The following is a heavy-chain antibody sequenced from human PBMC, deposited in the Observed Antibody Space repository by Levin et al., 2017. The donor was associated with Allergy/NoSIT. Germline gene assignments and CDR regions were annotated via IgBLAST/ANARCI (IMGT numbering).Heavy chain of an antibody. J-gene: IGHJ5*02. Sequence: GGSLRLSCVVSGFSFSSSWMSWVRQAPGKGLEWVANIKEDGSAKYYVDSVKGRFTVSRDNAENSLYLEMDDLSAEDPALYYCARDVTMGGEAWGQGTLVTVSS. V-gene: IGHV3-7*03. CDR3: ARDVTMGGEA. D-gene: IGHD3-10*01. CDR1: GFSFSSSW. CDR2: IKEDGSAK.